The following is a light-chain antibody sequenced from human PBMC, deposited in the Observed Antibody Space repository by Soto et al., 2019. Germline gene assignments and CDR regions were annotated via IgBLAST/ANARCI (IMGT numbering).Light chain of an antibody. CDR1: QSISSW. J-gene: IGKJ1*01. CDR3: QHYNTYPWT. V-gene: IGKV1-5*03. Sequence: DIQMTQSPSILSASVGDRVTITCRASQSISSWLAWYQQKPGKAPNLLIYKASHLENGVPSRLSGSGSGTEFTLPISSLQPGDFATYYCQHYNTYPWTFGQGTKV. CDR2: KAS.